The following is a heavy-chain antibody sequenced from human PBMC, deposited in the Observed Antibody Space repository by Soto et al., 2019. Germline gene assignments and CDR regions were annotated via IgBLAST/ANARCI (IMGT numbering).Heavy chain of an antibody. Sequence: QVQLQESGPGLVKPSQTLSLTCTVSGAYMRNDYYYWSWVRQKPGKDLEWIGHMHHSGRTHYNPSLKSRVAVSVDTSKNQFSLYRNSVTAADTAVYYCARWVEVSLDYFDSWGQGIPVTVSS. CDR2: MHHSGRT. CDR1: GAYMRNDYYY. CDR3: ARWVEVSLDYFDS. V-gene: IGHV4-31*03. J-gene: IGHJ4*02.